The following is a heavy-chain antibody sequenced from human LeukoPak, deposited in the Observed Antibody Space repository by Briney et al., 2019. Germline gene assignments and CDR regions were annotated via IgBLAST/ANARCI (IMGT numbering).Heavy chain of an antibody. J-gene: IGHJ4*02. CDR3: ASPQGAVDSYFDH. D-gene: IGHD3/OR15-3a*01. CDR2: IHHGGST. CDR1: GGAITMNNYY. Sequence: SQTLSLTCTVSGGAITMNNYYWRWLRQPPGKGLEWIGYIHHGGSTSYNSSLKSRLTFSVDTSKNQFPLTLASVIAADTAVYYCASPQGAVDSYFDHWGQGTLVLVSS. V-gene: IGHV4-31*03.